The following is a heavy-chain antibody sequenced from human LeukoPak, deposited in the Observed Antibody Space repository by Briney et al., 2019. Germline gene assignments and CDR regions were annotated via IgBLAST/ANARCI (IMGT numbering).Heavy chain of an antibody. V-gene: IGHV3-15*01. CDR1: GFTFSNAW. CDR2: IKSKTDGGTT. Sequence: GGSLRLSCAASGFTFSNAWMSWVRQAPGKGLEWVGRIKSKTDGGTTDYAAPVKGRFTISRDDSKNTLYLQMNSLKTEDTAVYYCTTEYGRKYCSGGSCYPGYYYYYYGMDVWGQGTTVTVSS. CDR3: TTEYGRKYCSGGSCYPGYYYYYYGMDV. J-gene: IGHJ6*02. D-gene: IGHD2-15*01.